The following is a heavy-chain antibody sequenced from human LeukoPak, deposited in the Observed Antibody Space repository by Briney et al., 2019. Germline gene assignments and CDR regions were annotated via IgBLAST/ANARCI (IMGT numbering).Heavy chain of an antibody. J-gene: IGHJ4*02. V-gene: IGHV3-30-3*02. Sequence: GGSLRLSCAASGFTFSGYPIHWVRQAPGKGLEWVAVISYDGSNKYYADSVKGRFTISRDNSKNTLYLQMNSLRAEDTAVYYCAKDLSGDYGDYFDYWGQGTLVTVSS. CDR1: GFTFSGYP. D-gene: IGHD4-17*01. CDR2: ISYDGSNK. CDR3: AKDLSGDYGDYFDY.